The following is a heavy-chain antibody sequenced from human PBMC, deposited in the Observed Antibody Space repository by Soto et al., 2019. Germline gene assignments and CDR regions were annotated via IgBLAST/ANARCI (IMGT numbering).Heavy chain of an antibody. Sequence: PVGSLRLSCAASDFTVTDRFLTCVRQAPGKGLELVSVINSYDSTYYADSVRGRFTISRDNSKNSYFLQMNSLRDEDTAVYYCASGPQRNSLYFYWGQGTLVTVSS. J-gene: IGHJ4*02. V-gene: IGHV3-53*01. CDR1: DFTVTDRF. CDR2: INSYDST. D-gene: IGHD2-15*01. CDR3: ASGPQRNSLYFY.